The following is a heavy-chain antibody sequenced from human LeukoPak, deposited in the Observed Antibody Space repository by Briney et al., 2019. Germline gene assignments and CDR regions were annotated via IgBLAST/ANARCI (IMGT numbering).Heavy chain of an antibody. CDR2: IRYDGSNK. CDR3: ARDYDFWSGPRTYFQH. J-gene: IGHJ1*01. CDR1: GFAFSSYG. D-gene: IGHD3-3*01. Sequence: QPGGSLRLSCVASGFAFSSYGIHWVRQAPGKGLEWVAFIRYDGSNKYYADSVKGRFTISRDNSKNTLYLQMNSLRAEDTAVYYCARDYDFWSGPRTYFQHWGQGTLVTVSS. V-gene: IGHV3-30*02.